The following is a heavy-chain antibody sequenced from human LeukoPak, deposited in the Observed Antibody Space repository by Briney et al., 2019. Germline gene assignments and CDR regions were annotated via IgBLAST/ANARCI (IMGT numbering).Heavy chain of an antibody. CDR2: INHSGST. Sequence: PSETLSLTCAVYGGSSSGYYWSWIRQPPGKGLEWIGEINHSGSTNYNPSLKSRVTISVDTSKNQFSLKLSSVTAADTAVYYCARVNKEPLRGPFYFDYWGQGTLVTVSS. D-gene: IGHD3-10*01. CDR3: ARVNKEPLRGPFYFDY. CDR1: GGSSSGYY. V-gene: IGHV4-34*01. J-gene: IGHJ4*02.